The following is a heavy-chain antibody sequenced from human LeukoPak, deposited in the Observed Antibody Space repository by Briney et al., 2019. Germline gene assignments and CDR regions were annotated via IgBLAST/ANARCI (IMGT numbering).Heavy chain of an antibody. J-gene: IGHJ4*02. CDR1: GFTFSDYE. D-gene: IGHD4-11*01. CDR2: ITSCGITI. V-gene: IGHV3-48*03. CDR3: ARDRGGISTTGGDFDY. Sequence: GGSLRLSCVGSGFTFSDYERNWVRQAPGKGEEWVSYITSCGITIYYAASVKGRFTISRDNAKNSLYLQMNSLSADDTAVYYCARDRGGISTTGGDFDYWGQGTLVTVSS.